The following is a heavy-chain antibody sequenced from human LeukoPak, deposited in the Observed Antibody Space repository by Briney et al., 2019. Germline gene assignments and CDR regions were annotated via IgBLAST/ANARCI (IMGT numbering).Heavy chain of an antibody. Sequence: PGGSLRLSCAASGFTFSDYSMHWVRQAPGKGLEWVALISYDGSNKYYADSVKGRFTISRDNPMNTLYLQLNSLRAEDTAVYYCAKGRVWLPLDAFDIWGQGTMVSVSS. V-gene: IGHV3-30-3*01. J-gene: IGHJ3*02. D-gene: IGHD3-22*01. CDR2: ISYDGSNK. CDR3: AKGRVWLPLDAFDI. CDR1: GFTFSDYS.